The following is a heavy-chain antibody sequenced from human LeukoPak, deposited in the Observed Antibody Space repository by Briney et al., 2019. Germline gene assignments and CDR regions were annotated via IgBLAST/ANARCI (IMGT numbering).Heavy chain of an antibody. CDR2: ISYDGSNK. V-gene: IGHV3-30*03. CDR1: GFTFSSYG. D-gene: IGHD2-2*01. CDR3: ADQSYYYGMDV. Sequence: GGSLRLSCAASGFTFSSYGMHWVRQAPGKGLEWVAVISYDGSNKYCADSVKGRFTISRDNSKNTLYLQMNSLRAEDTAVYYCADQSYYYGMDVWGQGTTVTVSS. J-gene: IGHJ6*02.